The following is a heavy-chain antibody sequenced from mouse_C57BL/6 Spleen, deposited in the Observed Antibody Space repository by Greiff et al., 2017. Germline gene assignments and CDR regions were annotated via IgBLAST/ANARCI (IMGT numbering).Heavy chain of an antibody. CDR2: IDPSDSYT. CDR1: GYTFTSYW. D-gene: IGHD4-1*02. CDR3: ARKGHNWNFDY. J-gene: IGHJ2*01. V-gene: IGHV1-59*01. Sequence: QVQLQQPGAELVRPGTSVKLSCKASGYTFTSYWMHWVKQRPGQGLEWIGVIDPSDSYTNYNQKFKGKATLTVDTSSSTAYMQLSSLTSEDSAVXYCARKGHNWNFDYWGQGTTLTVSS.